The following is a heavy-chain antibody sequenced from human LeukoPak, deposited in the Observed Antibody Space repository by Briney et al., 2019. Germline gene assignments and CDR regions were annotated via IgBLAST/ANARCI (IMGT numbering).Heavy chain of an antibody. J-gene: IGHJ4*02. CDR3: ARWRGSTSERSDY. V-gene: IGHV3-7*01. CDR2: IKQDGSAK. Sequence: QTGGSLRLSCTASGFTFSDYWMTWVRQAPGKGLEWVANIKQDGSAKYYVDSVKGRFTISRDNAKNSLYLQMDSLRVEGTATYYCARWRGSTSERSDYWGQGTLVTVSS. CDR1: GFTFSDYW. D-gene: IGHD2-2*01.